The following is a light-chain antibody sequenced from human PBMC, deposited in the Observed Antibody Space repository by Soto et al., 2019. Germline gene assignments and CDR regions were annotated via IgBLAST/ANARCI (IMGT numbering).Light chain of an antibody. J-gene: IGKJ1*01. CDR1: QTISSG. CDR2: KAS. V-gene: IGKV1-5*03. CDR3: QHYNSYSEA. Sequence: DTQMTQSPSTLSGSVGYRVTITCRASQTISSGLAWYQQKPGKAPKLLIYKASTLKSGVPSRFSGSGSGTEFTLTISSLQPDDFATYYCQHYNSYSEAFGQGTKGGHQ.